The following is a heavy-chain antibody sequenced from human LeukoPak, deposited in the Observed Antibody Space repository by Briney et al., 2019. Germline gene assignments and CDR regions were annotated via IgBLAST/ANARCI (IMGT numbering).Heavy chain of an antibody. CDR2: ISGSGGST. V-gene: IGHV3-23*01. D-gene: IGHD3-10*01. CDR1: GFTFSSYA. CDR3: AKGGSMVRGLYYFDY. Sequence: PGGSLRLFCAASGFTFSSYAMSWVRQAPGKGLEWVSAISGSGGSTYYADSVKGRFTISRDNSKNTLYLQMNSLRAEDTAVYYCAKGGSMVRGLYYFDYWGQGTLVTVSS. J-gene: IGHJ4*02.